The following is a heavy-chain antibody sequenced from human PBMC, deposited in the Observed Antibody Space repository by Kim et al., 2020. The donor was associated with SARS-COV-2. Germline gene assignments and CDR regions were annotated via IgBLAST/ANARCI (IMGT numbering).Heavy chain of an antibody. D-gene: IGHD6-13*01. V-gene: IGHV4-31*01. Sequence: SETLSLTCTVSGGSISSGGYYWSWIRQHPGKGLEWIVYIYYSGSTYYNPSLKSQVTISVDTSKNQFSLKLSSVTAADTAVYYCARGAEISSSWYGSLYYYCMEVWGQGTTVTVSS. CDR1: GGSISSGGYY. CDR3: ARGAEISSSWYGSLYYYCMEV. CDR2: IYYSGST. J-gene: IGHJ6*02.